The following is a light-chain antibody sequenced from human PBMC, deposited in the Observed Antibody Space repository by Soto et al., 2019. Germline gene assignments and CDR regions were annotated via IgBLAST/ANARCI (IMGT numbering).Light chain of an antibody. V-gene: IGLV4-60*02. J-gene: IGLJ7*01. CDR1: SGHSSYI. CDR2: LESSGSY. Sequence: QSVLTQSSSASASLGSSVKLTCTLSSGHSSYIIAWHQQQPGKAPRYLMKLESSGSYNKGSGVPDRLSGSSSGADRYLTIAXLQFXDEADYYCETWDSNTRVFGGGTQLTVL. CDR3: ETWDSNTRV.